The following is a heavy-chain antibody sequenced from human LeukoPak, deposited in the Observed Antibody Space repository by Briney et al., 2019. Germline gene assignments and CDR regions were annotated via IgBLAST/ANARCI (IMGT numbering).Heavy chain of an antibody. CDR2: ISTFNGNT. J-gene: IGHJ4*02. V-gene: IGHV1-18*01. CDR3: GRDLWMKHVLPAALLV. D-gene: IGHD2-2*01. CDR1: DNIFSNYG. Sequence: ASVKVFCKASDNIFSNYGINWVRQAPGQGLEWMGWISTFNGNTNYAQKFQGRVTMTTDASTSTVYMELRSLRSDDTAVYYCGRDLWMKHVLPAALLVWGQGTLVTVSS.